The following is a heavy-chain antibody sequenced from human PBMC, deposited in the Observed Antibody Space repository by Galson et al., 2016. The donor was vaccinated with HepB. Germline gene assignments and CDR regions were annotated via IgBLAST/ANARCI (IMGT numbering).Heavy chain of an antibody. D-gene: IGHD3-22*01. V-gene: IGHV4-61*02. J-gene: IGHJ4*02. Sequence: TLSLTCTVSGDSISSGSYYWSWIRQPAGKGLEWIGRIYTGGSTNYNPSLKSRVTISVDTSNNQLSLKLSSVTAADTAVYYCARGRHYYDSSGYHSSLSFDNWGQGTLVTVSS. CDR1: GDSISSGSYY. CDR2: IYTGGST. CDR3: ARGRHYYDSSGYHSSLSFDN.